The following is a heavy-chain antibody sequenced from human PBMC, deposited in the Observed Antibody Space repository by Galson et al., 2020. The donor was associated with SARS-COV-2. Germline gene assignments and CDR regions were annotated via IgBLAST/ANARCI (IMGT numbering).Heavy chain of an antibody. D-gene: IGHD1-26*01. CDR2: ISTYNGNT. V-gene: IGHV1-18*01. CDR1: GYTFTSYG. CDR3: SRDRDRSGVEATSLADC. Sequence: ASVKVSCKASGYTFTSYGISWVRQAPGQRLEWIGWISTYNGNTNYAQKLQDRVTMTTDTSTSTAYMELRSLRSDDTAVYYCSRDRDRSGVEATSLADCWGQGALVTVAS. J-gene: IGHJ4*02.